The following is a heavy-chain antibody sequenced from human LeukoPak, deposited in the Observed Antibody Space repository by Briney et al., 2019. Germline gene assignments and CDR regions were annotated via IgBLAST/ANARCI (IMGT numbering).Heavy chain of an antibody. D-gene: IGHD2-2*02. J-gene: IGHJ4*02. CDR2: IYSGGST. V-gene: IGHV3-66*02. CDR3: ARVRVGQLLYDYYFDY. CDR1: GFTVSSNY. Sequence: GGSLRLSCAASGFTVSSNYMSWVRQAPGKGLEWVSVIYSGGSTYYADSVKGRFTISRDNSKNTLYLQMNSLRAEDTAVYYCARVRVGQLLYDYYFDYWGQGTLVTVSS.